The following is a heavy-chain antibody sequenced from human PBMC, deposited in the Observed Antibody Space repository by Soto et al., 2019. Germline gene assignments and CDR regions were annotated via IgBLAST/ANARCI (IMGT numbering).Heavy chain of an antibody. D-gene: IGHD6-19*01. V-gene: IGHV4-59*01. CDR2: IYYSGTT. Sequence: PSETLSLTCTVSGDSISHNYWSWIRQPPGKGLQWIGYIYYSGTTNYNPSLRSRVTISVDTSKNQFSLRLSSVTAADTAVYYCARQRGEQWPLNIDYWGQGSLVT. CDR1: GDSISHNY. J-gene: IGHJ4*02. CDR3: ARQRGEQWPLNIDY.